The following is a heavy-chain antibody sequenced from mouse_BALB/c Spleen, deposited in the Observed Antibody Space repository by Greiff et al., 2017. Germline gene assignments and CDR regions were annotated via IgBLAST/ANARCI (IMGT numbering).Heavy chain of an antibody. CDR3: ARRGYYGSEYFDV. CDR1: GFAFSSYD. D-gene: IGHD1-1*01. CDR2: ISSGGGST. V-gene: IGHV5-12-1*01. J-gene: IGHJ1*01. Sequence: EVQGVESGGGLVKPGGSLKLSCAASGFAFSSYDMSWVRQTPEKRLEWVAYISSGGGSTYYPDTVKGRFTISRDNAKNTLYLQMSSLKSEDTAMYYCARRGYYGSEYFDVWGAGTTVTVSS.